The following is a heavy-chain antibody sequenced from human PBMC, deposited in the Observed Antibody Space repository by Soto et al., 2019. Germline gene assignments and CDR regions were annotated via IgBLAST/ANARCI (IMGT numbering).Heavy chain of an antibody. CDR2: IYYSGST. J-gene: IGHJ4*02. CDR1: GGSISSSSYD. Sequence: SETLSLTCTVSGGSISSSSYDGGWIRQPPGKGLEWIGSIYYSGSTYYNPSLKSRVTISVDTSKNQFSLKLSSVTAADTAVYYCARRTAMVTCFDYWGQGTLVTVSS. CDR3: ARRTAMVTCFDY. D-gene: IGHD5-18*01. V-gene: IGHV4-39*01.